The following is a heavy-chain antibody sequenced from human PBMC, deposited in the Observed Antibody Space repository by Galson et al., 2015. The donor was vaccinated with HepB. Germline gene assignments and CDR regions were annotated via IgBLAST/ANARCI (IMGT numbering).Heavy chain of an antibody. V-gene: IGHV3-21*01. J-gene: IGHJ3*02. Sequence: SLRLSCAASGFTFSSYSMNWVRQAPGKGLEWVSSISSSSSYIYYADSVKGRFTISRDNAKNSLYLQMNSLRAEDTAVYCCARAYLLSDAFDIWGQGTMVTVSS. CDR3: ARAYLLSDAFDI. CDR2: ISSSSSYI. CDR1: GFTFSSYS.